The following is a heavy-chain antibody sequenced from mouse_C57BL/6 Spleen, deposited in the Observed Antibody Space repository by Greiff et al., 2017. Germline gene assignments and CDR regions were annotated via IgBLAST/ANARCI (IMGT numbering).Heavy chain of an antibody. CDR1: GFTFSDYG. CDR3: ARGVVGPYGYFDV. D-gene: IGHD1-1*01. J-gene: IGHJ1*03. CDR2: ISSGSSTI. V-gene: IGHV5-17*01. Sequence: EVQLVESGGGLVKPGGSLKLSCAASGFTFSDYGMHWVRQAPEKGLEWVAYISSGSSTIYYAATVKGRFTISRDNTKNTLFLQMTRLRSEDTAMYYCARGVVGPYGYFDVWGKGTTVTVSS.